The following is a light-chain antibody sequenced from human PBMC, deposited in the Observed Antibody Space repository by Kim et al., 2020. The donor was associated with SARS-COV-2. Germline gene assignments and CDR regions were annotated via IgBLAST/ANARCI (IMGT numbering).Light chain of an antibody. Sequence: LSPGARAPHARRGSQSVARYLAWYQQRPGQAPRLLIYDASNTATGIPARFSGSGSGTDCTLTISSLEAEDFAVYYCKQRYNWPLTFGGGTKVDIK. J-gene: IGKJ4*01. CDR3: KQRYNWPLT. CDR2: DAS. V-gene: IGKV3-11*01. CDR1: QSVARY.